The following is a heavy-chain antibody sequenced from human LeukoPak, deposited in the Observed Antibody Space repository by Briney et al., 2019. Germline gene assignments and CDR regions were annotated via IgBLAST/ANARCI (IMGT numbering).Heavy chain of an antibody. CDR1: GYTFTSYY. Sequence: GASVKVSCKASGYTFTSYYMHWVRQAPGQGLEWMGIINPSGGSTSYAQKFQGRVTMTRDMSTSTVYMELSSLRSDDTAVYYCAREFYYDSSGYYSLRGFDPWGQGTLVTVSS. CDR3: AREFYYDSSGYYSLRGFDP. D-gene: IGHD3-22*01. CDR2: INPSGGST. V-gene: IGHV1-46*01. J-gene: IGHJ5*02.